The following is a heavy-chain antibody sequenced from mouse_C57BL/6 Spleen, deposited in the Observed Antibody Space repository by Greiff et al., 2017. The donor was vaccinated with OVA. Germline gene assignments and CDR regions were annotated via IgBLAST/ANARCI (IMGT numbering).Heavy chain of an antibody. Sequence: EVKVVESGGGLVKPGGSLKLSCAASGFTFSDYGMHWVRQAPEKGLEWVAYISSGSSTIYYADTVKGRFTISRDNAKNTLFLQMTSLRSEDTAMYYCALMTTRAYWGQGTLVTVSA. V-gene: IGHV5-17*01. CDR1: GFTFSDYG. D-gene: IGHD2-3*01. CDR2: ISSGSSTI. J-gene: IGHJ3*01. CDR3: ALMTTRAY.